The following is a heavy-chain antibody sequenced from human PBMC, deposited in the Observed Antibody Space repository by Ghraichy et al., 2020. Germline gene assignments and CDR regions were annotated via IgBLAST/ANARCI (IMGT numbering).Heavy chain of an antibody. J-gene: IGHJ5*02. D-gene: IGHD2-2*01. CDR3: ARDRRSGCSSTSCYGRKGGSWFDP. V-gene: IGHV1-2*02. CDR1: GYTFTGYY. Sequence: ASVKVSCKASGYTFTGYYMHWVRQAPGQGLEWMGWINPNSGGTNYAQKFQGRVTMTRDTSISTAYMELSRLRSDDTAVYYCARDRRSGCSSTSCYGRKGGSWFDPWGQGTLVTVSS. CDR2: INPNSGGT.